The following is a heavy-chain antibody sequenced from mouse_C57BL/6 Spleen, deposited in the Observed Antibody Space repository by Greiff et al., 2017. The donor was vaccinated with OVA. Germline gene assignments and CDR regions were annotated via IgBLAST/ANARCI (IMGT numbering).Heavy chain of an antibody. V-gene: IGHV1-52*01. D-gene: IGHD2-5*01. Sequence: QVQLQQPGAELVRPGSSVKLSCKASGYTFTSYWMHWVKQRPIQGLEWIGNIDPSDSATHYNQKFKDKATLTVDKSSSTAYMQLSSLTSEDSAVYYCARGYSNPYYLDYWGQGTTLTVSS. CDR1: GYTFTSYW. J-gene: IGHJ2*01. CDR2: IDPSDSAT. CDR3: ARGYSNPYYLDY.